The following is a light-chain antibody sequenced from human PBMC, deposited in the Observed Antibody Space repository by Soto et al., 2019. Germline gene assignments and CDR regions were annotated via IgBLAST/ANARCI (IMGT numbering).Light chain of an antibody. V-gene: IGKV3-15*01. CDR1: RSVDTD. CDR3: QQYNNWPLT. Sequence: EILMTQSPATLSVSPGDSATLSCRASRSVDTDLAWYQQKPGQAPRLLVFGASTRATGIPARFSGSGSGTEFTLTISSLQSEDFAVYYCQQYNNWPLTFGGGTKVDI. J-gene: IGKJ4*01. CDR2: GAS.